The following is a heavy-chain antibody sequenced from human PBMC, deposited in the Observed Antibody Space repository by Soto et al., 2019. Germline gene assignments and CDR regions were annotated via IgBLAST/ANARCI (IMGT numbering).Heavy chain of an antibody. V-gene: IGHV1-2*02. CDR1: GYTFTGYY. D-gene: IGHD3-3*01. Sequence: GASVKVSCKASGYTFTGYYIHWVRQAPGQGLEWMGWIHPNLGGTDHAQKFQGRVTLTRDTSVNTAYMELSNLTSDGTAIYYCARCRESFWTGSPMDDYGMDVWGQGTTVTVSS. CDR3: ARCRESFWTGSPMDDYGMDV. J-gene: IGHJ6*02. CDR2: IHPNLGGT.